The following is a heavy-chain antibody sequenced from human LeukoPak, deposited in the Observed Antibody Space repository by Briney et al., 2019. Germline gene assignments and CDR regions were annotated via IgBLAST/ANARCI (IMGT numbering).Heavy chain of an antibody. Sequence: QPGGSLRLSCAGSGFTFSRYWMSWVRRAPGKGLEWVANIKQDGGEIYYVDSVKGRFTISRDNAKNSLYLQMNSLRPEDTALYYCAKDHVYTYFGSGSDYWGQGTLVTVSS. D-gene: IGHD3-10*01. CDR1: GFTFSRYW. V-gene: IGHV3-7*03. CDR3: AKDHVYTYFGSGSDY. J-gene: IGHJ4*02. CDR2: IKQDGGEI.